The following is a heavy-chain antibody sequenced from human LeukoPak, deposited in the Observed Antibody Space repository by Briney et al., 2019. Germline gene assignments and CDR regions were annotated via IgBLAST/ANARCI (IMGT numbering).Heavy chain of an antibody. V-gene: IGHV5-51*01. Sequence: GESLEFSCKVSGYSFTNYWIGWVRQMPGKGLEWMGIIYPDDSDTKYSPSFQGQVTISADKSISTAYLQWSSLKASDTAMYYCARSGRLGYCSGGSCFRWDYWGQGNLVTVSS. J-gene: IGHJ4*01. D-gene: IGHD2-15*01. CDR1: GYSFTNYW. CDR2: IYPDDSDT. CDR3: ARSGRLGYCSGGSCFRWDY.